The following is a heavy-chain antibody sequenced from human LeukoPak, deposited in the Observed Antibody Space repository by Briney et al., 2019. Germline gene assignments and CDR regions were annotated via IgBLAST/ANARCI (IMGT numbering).Heavy chain of an antibody. CDR1: RFTFASSA. CDR3: AAGHNNSYYGMDV. Sequence: SVKVSCKASRFTFASSALQWVRQARGQRLEWIGWIVVGSGNTNCAQKFQERVTFTRDMSTSTVYMELSSLRSDDTAVYYCAAGHNNSYYGMDVWGQGTTVTVSS. V-gene: IGHV1-58*01. CDR2: IVVGSGNT. J-gene: IGHJ6*02. D-gene: IGHD1-20*01.